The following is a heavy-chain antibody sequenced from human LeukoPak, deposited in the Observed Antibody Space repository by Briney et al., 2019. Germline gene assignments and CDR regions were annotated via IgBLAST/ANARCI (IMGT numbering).Heavy chain of an antibody. V-gene: IGHV3-23*01. J-gene: IGHJ4*02. CDR3: AKDGWFGELPWYFDY. D-gene: IGHD3-10*01. CDR1: GFTFSSYA. CDR2: VSGSGGST. Sequence: HPGGSLRLSCAASGFTFSSYAMHWVRQAPGKGLEWVSAVSGSGGSTYYADSVKGRFTISRDNSKNTVYLQMNSLRAEDTAVYYCAKDGWFGELPWYFDYWGQGTLVTVSS.